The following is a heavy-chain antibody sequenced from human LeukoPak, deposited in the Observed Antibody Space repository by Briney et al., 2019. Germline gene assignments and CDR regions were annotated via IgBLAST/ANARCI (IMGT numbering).Heavy chain of an antibody. CDR2: ISSSSSYI. CDR3: ARASPLSCSGGSCYSGAFDI. D-gene: IGHD2-15*01. J-gene: IGHJ3*02. CDR1: GFTFSSYS. V-gene: IGHV3-21*01. Sequence: PGGSLRLSCAASGFTFSSYSMNWVRQAPGKGLEWVSSISSSSSYIYYADSVKGRFTISRDNAKNSLYLQMNSLRAEDTAVYYCARASPLSCSGGSCYSGAFDIWGQGTMVTVSS.